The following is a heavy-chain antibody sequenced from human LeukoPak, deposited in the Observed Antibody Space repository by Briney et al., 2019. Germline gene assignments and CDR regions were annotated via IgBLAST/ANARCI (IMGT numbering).Heavy chain of an antibody. D-gene: IGHD5-12*01. CDR1: GGSISSYY. J-gene: IGHJ6*03. CDR2: IYYTGST. Sequence: SETLSLTCTVSGGSISSYYWSWIRQPAGKGLEWIGYIYYTGSTNHNPSLKSRVTISVDTSKNQFSLKLSSVTAADTAVYYCARVVYSGYDFRGAMDVWGKGTTVTVSS. CDR3: ARVVYSGYDFRGAMDV. V-gene: IGHV4-59*01.